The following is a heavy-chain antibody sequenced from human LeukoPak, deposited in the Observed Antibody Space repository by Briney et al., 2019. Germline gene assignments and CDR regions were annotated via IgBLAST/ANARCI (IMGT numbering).Heavy chain of an antibody. CDR1: GFTFSSYG. J-gene: IGHJ3*02. CDR2: ISGSGGST. CDR3: AKDRRDGYNLGKDAFDI. V-gene: IGHV3-23*01. Sequence: GGSLRLSCAASGFTFSSYGLTWVRQAPGKGLEWVSAISGSGGSTYYADSVKGRFTISRDNSKNTLYLQMNSLRAEDTAVYYCAKDRRDGYNLGKDAFDIWGQGTMVTVSS. D-gene: IGHD5-24*01.